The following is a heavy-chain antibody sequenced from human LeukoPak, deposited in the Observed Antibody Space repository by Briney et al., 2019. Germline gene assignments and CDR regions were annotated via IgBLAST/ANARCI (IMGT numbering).Heavy chain of an antibody. V-gene: IGHV4-39*07. Sequence: SETLSLTCTVSGGSISGTNYYCAWIRQPPGKGLEWIGSIYYSGSTYYNPSLKSRVTISVDRSRNQFSLNLSSVTAADAAVYYCARVQRPGFFDYWGQGTLVTVSS. CDR3: ARVQRPGFFDY. D-gene: IGHD1-1*01. CDR2: IYYSGST. CDR1: GGSISGTNYY. J-gene: IGHJ4*02.